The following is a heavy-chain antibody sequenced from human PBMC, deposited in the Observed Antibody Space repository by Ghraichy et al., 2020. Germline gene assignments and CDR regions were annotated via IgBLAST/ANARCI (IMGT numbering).Heavy chain of an antibody. CDR2: ISSDGSNK. Sequence: GGSLRLSCAASGFTLGSYAMHWVRQAPGKGLEWVAVISSDGSNKYYADSVKGRFTISRDKSKATLYLQMTSLRAEDTALYYCARSPYCSGGSCYHSYYYYYMDVWGKGTTVTVSS. J-gene: IGHJ6*03. V-gene: IGHV3-30*04. CDR3: ARSPYCSGGSCYHSYYYYYMDV. CDR1: GFTLGSYA. D-gene: IGHD2-15*01.